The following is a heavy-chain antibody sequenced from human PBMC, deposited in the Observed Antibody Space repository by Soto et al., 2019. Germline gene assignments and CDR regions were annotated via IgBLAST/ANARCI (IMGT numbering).Heavy chain of an antibody. J-gene: IGHJ4*02. Sequence: PSETLSLTCAVSGGSISSGGYSWSWIRQPPGKGLEWIGYIYHSGSTYYNPSLKSRVTISVDRSKNQFSLKLSSVTAADTAVYYCAAGGGLPRYYPGQGTLVTVSS. D-gene: IGHD5-12*01. CDR2: IYHSGST. CDR3: AAGGGLPRYY. V-gene: IGHV4-30-2*01. CDR1: GGSISSGGYS.